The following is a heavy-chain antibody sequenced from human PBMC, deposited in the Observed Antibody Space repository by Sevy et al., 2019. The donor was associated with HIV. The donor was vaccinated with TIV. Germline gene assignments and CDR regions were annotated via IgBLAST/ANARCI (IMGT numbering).Heavy chain of an antibody. D-gene: IGHD2-21*02. CDR2: TYSGGRT. CDR1: GFIVNSNY. J-gene: IGHJ6*02. Sequence: GGSLRLSCAASGFIVNSNYMSWVRQAPGKGLEWVSVTYSGGRTYTADSVKGRITISRDNSKNTLYLQMNSLRAEDTAVYYCARVLGRDSGYGMDVWGQGTTVTVSS. V-gene: IGHV3-53*01. CDR3: ARVLGRDSGYGMDV.